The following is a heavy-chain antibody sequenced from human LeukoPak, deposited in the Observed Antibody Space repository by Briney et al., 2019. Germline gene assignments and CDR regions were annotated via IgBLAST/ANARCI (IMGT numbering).Heavy chain of an antibody. D-gene: IGHD3-10*01. CDR1: GYSFTSYW. CDR2: YYTGDSDT. Sequence: GEPLKISSKGSGYSFTSYWIGWVRQIPGRGLEWMGIYYTGDSDTRYSPSFQGQVTISAEKSISTAYLQWSSLKASDTAMYYCARHSNDLLWFGEPSGGWFDPWGQGTLVTASS. V-gene: IGHV5-51*01. CDR3: ARHSNDLLWFGEPSGGWFDP. J-gene: IGHJ5*02.